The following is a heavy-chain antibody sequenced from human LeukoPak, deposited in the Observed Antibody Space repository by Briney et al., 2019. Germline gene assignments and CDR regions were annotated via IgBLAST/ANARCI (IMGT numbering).Heavy chain of an antibody. CDR2: IYPGDSDT. Sequence: GESLRISCKGSGYSFTSYWIGWVRQMPGKGPEWMGIIYPGDSDTRYSPSFQGQVTISADKSVSTAYLQWSSLKASDTAMYYCARHSDDSSGYNFDYWGQGTLVTVSS. V-gene: IGHV5-51*01. J-gene: IGHJ4*02. D-gene: IGHD3-22*01. CDR3: ARHSDDSSGYNFDY. CDR1: GYSFTSYW.